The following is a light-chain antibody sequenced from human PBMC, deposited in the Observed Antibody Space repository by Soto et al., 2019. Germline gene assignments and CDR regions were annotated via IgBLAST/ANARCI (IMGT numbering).Light chain of an antibody. CDR2: LGS. CDR3: MQALQTPCT. CDR1: QRRLHSNGNTF. Sequence: EIVMTQSPPSLTVTPGEPASISCKSSQRRLHSNGNTFLDWYLQKPGQSPQLLIYLGSNRASGVPDRVSGSEAGTDFTLKISRAEAEDVGVYYCMQALQTPCTLGQGTKREIK. J-gene: IGKJ2*02. V-gene: IGKV2-28*01.